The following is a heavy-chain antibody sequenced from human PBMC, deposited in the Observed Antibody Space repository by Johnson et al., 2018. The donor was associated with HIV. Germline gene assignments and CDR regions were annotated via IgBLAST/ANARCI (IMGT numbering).Heavy chain of an antibody. J-gene: IGHJ3*02. CDR2: IWYDGINK. V-gene: IGHV3-30*19. CDR3: AREVYAHDAFDI. CDR1: GFTFSSYG. Sequence: QVQLVESGGGVVQPGRSLRLSCAASGFTFSSYGMHWVRQAPGKGLEWVAVIWYDGINKYYADSVKGRFTISRDNSKKTLYLQMNSLRPEDTAVYYCAREVYAHDAFDIWGQGTMVTVSS. D-gene: IGHD3-16*01.